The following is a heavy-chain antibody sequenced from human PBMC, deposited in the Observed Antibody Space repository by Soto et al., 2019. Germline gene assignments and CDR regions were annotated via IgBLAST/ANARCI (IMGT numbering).Heavy chain of an antibody. J-gene: IGHJ6*02. V-gene: IGHV4-31*01. CDR2: IYYSGST. CDR3: ARGGLGYCSGGSCYSAELRCYYYGMDV. Sequence: QVQLQESGPGLVKPSQTLSLTCTVSGGSISSGGYYWSWIRQHPGKGLEWIGYIYYSGSTYYNPSLRSLVTISVATSKNQFSRKLSSVTDADTDVYYCARGGLGYCSGGSCYSAELRCYYYGMDVWGQGTTVTVSS. D-gene: IGHD2-15*01. CDR1: GGSISSGGYY.